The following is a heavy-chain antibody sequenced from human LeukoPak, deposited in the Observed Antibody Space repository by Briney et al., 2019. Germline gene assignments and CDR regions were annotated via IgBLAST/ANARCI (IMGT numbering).Heavy chain of an antibody. CDR2: TYYSGST. Sequence: LETLSLTCTVSGGSVSSSGYSWNWIRQPPGKTLEWIGYTYYSGSTNYNPSLKSRVTLSVDTSKNQFSLKLTSVPAADTAVYYCALRRLTSSQIIEDNWFGPWGQGTLVTVSS. CDR1: GGSVSSSGYS. J-gene: IGHJ5*02. D-gene: IGHD2/OR15-2a*01. V-gene: IGHV4-61*08. CDR3: ALRRLTSSQIIEDNWFGP.